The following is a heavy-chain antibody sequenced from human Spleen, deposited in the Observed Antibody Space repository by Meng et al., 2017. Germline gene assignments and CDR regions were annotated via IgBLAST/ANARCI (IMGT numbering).Heavy chain of an antibody. Sequence: GESLKISCAASGFTFSSYAMHWVRQAPGKGLEWVAVISYDGSNKYYADSVKGRFTISRDNSKNTLYLQMNSLRAEDTAVYYCARSVSPSGSYQDYWGQGTLVTVSS. CDR1: GFTFSSYA. CDR3: ARSVSPSGSYQDY. CDR2: ISYDGSNK. J-gene: IGHJ4*02. V-gene: IGHV3-30*01. D-gene: IGHD1-26*01.